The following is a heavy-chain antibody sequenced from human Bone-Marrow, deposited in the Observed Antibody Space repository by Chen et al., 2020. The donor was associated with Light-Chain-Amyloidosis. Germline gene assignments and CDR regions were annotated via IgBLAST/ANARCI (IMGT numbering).Heavy chain of an antibody. V-gene: IGHV4-39*01. CDR3: ARMFGFCSGGSCYSAYFDY. D-gene: IGHD2-15*01. J-gene: IGHJ4*02. CDR1: GGSISINSYY. CDR2: MSYSGST. Sequence: QLQLQESGPGLVSPSETLSLTCTVSGGSISINSYYWGWIRQPPGKGLEWIGSMSYSGSTYYSPSLKSRVTISVDTPKNQFSLRLNSVTAADTALYYCARMFGFCSGGSCYSAYFDYWGQGALVTVSS.